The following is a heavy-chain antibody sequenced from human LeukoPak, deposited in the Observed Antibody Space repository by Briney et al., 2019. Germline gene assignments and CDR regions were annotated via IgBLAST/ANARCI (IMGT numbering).Heavy chain of an antibody. J-gene: IGHJ6*03. D-gene: IGHD5-18*01. Sequence: PGGSLRLSCAASGFTVSSNYMNWVRQAPGKGLEWVSIIYSGGSTDYADSVKGRFSISRDNSKNTLYLQMNSLRADDTAVYYCAREEYSYGYPYYYYYMDVWGKGTTVTISS. CDR1: GFTVSSNY. CDR3: AREEYSYGYPYYYYYMDV. CDR2: IYSGGST. V-gene: IGHV3-53*01.